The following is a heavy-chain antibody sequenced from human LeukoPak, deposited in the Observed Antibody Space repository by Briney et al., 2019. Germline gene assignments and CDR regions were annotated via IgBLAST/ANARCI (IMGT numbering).Heavy chain of an antibody. J-gene: IGHJ3*02. D-gene: IGHD3-10*01. V-gene: IGHV3-43*02. CDR2: ISADGGGT. CDR1: GFTFSNYA. Sequence: GGSLRLSCAASGFTFSNYAMHWVRQAPGKGLEWVSLISADGGGTYYADSVEGRFTISRDNSKKSLYLQMNSLRTDDSALYYCAKMTTMIRKGAFHIWGQGTMVTVSS. CDR3: AKMTTMIRKGAFHI.